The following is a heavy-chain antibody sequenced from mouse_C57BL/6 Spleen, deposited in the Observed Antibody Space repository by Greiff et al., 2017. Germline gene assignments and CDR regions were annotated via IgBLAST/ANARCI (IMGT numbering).Heavy chain of an antibody. Sequence: QVQLQQSGPELVKPGASVKISCKASGYAFSSSWMNWVKQRPGKGLEWIGRIYPGDGDTNYNGKFKGKATLTADKSSSTAYMQLSSLTSEDSAVYFCARGDYYGSSPDYWSQGTTLTVSS. CDR2: IYPGDGDT. CDR3: ARGDYYGSSPDY. V-gene: IGHV1-82*01. CDR1: GYAFSSSW. J-gene: IGHJ2*01. D-gene: IGHD1-1*01.